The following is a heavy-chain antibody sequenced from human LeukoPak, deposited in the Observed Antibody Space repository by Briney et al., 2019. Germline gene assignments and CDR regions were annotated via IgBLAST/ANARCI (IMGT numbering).Heavy chain of an antibody. Sequence: GGSLRLSCAASGFTFSDYCMSWIRQAPGKGLEWVSYISSSGSTIYYADSVKGRFTISRDNAKNSLYLQVNSLRAEDMVVYYWARAPGGPDYYYYLDVWGKGTTVTVSS. CDR2: ISSSGSTI. V-gene: IGHV3-11*01. CDR3: ARAPGGPDYYYYLDV. CDR1: GFTFSDYC. J-gene: IGHJ6*03. D-gene: IGHD3-10*01.